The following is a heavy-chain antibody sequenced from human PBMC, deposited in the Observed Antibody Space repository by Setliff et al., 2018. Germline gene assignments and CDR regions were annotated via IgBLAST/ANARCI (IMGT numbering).Heavy chain of an antibody. J-gene: IGHJ4*02. V-gene: IGHV4-34*01. CDR2: TNQSGNT. Sequence: KTSETLSLTCTVYGGSFSDYYWGWIRQSPGKRPEWIAETNQSGNTNYNPSLNSRVSVSVDTPTNQFSLKVFSVTAADTAVYYCRFWSGYLKNDFWGQGTLVTVSS. D-gene: IGHD3-3*01. CDR1: GGSFSDYY. CDR3: RFWSGYLKNDF.